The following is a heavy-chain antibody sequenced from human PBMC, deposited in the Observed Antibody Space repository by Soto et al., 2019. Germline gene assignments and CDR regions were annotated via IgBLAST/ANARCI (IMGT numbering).Heavy chain of an antibody. J-gene: IGHJ4*02. CDR1: GFTFSNWW. Sequence: PGGSLRLSCAASGFTFSNWWMHWVRQTPGRGLVWVSHINGDGTTTNYADSVKGRFTISRDNAKNTLYLQMNSLRAEDTGVYYCARDYISGSPNYWGQGTLVT. D-gene: IGHD5-12*01. CDR3: ARDYISGSPNY. V-gene: IGHV3-74*01. CDR2: INGDGTTT.